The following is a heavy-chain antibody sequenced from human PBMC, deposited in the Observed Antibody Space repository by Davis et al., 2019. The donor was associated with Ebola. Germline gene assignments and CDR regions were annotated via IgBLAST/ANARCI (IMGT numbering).Heavy chain of an antibody. CDR3: ARSCSSTSCFYYYYYYGMDV. V-gene: IGHV1-69*04. CDR1: GGTFSSYA. J-gene: IGHJ6*02. Sequence: SVKVSCKASGGTFSSYAISWVRQAPGQGLEWMGRIIPILGIANYAQKLQGRVTMTTDTSTSTAYMELRSLRSDDTAVYYCARSCSSTSCFYYYYYYGMDVWGQGTTVTVSS. CDR2: IIPILGIA. D-gene: IGHD2-2*01.